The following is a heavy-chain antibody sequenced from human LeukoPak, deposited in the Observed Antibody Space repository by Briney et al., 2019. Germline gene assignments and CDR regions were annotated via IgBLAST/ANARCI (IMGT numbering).Heavy chain of an antibody. Sequence: PGGSPRLSCAASGFTFSSYGMHWVRQAPGKGLEWVAVVSYDGSKKYYADSVKGRFTISRDNSKDTLYLQMNNLRAEDTAVYYCAKIPGELRLGELSDYFDYWGQGTLVTVSS. CDR2: VSYDGSKK. CDR3: AKIPGELRLGELSDYFDY. V-gene: IGHV3-30*18. J-gene: IGHJ4*02. D-gene: IGHD3-16*02. CDR1: GFTFSSYG.